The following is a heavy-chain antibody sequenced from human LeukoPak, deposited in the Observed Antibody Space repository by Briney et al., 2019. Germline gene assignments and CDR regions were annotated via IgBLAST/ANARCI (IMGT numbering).Heavy chain of an antibody. CDR1: GFTFSSYW. Sequence: GGSLRLSCAASGFTFSSYWMTWVRQAPGKGLEGVADIKQDGSEKYYVDSVKGRFTISRDNAKNSLYLQMNSLRAEDTAVYYCARPLNYYYDSSGYSGFFAYWGQGTLVTVSS. CDR2: IKQDGSEK. CDR3: ARPLNYYYDSSGYSGFFAY. V-gene: IGHV3-7*01. D-gene: IGHD3-22*01. J-gene: IGHJ4*02.